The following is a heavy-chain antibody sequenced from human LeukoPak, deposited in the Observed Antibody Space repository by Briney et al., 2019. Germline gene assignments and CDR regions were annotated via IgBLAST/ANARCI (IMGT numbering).Heavy chain of an antibody. CDR1: GGSISSGGYS. CDR3: ARYGILWGLGYCSSTSCYSGWFDP. D-gene: IGHD2-2*02. Sequence: PSETLSLTCAVSGGSISSGGYSWSWIRQPPGKGLEWIGYIYHSGSTYYNPSLKSRVTISVDRSKNQFSLKLSSVTAADTAVYYCARYGILWGLGYCSSTSCYSGWFDPWGQGTPVTVSS. V-gene: IGHV4-30-2*01. CDR2: IYHSGST. J-gene: IGHJ5*02.